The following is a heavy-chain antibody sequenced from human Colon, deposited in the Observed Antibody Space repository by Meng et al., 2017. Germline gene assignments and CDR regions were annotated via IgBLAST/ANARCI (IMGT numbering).Heavy chain of an antibody. V-gene: IGHV3-21*06. J-gene: IGHJ3*01. CDR2: ITGGSTHK. CDR1: GFPFSSHS. CDR3: ARKRVAAVSGPFDL. D-gene: IGHD6-13*01. Sequence: GESLKISCAASGFPFSSHSMNWVRQAPGKGLEWVASITGGSTHKYYADSVRGRFTISRDNANNSLYLQMSSMTAEDTALYYCARKRVAAVSGPFDLWGQGTMVTVSS.